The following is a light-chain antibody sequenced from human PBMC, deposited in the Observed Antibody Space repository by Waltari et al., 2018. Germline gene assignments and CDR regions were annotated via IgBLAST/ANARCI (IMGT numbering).Light chain of an antibody. CDR1: SSDVVGYNY. V-gene: IGLV2-8*01. J-gene: IGLJ1*01. CDR3: SSYAGSNRI. Sequence: QSALTQPPSASGSPGQSVTISCTGTSSDVVGYNYVSWYQQHPGKAPKLMIYEVSKRPSGVPDRFSGSKSGNTASLTVSGLQAEDEADYYCSSYAGSNRIFGTGTKVTVL. CDR2: EVS.